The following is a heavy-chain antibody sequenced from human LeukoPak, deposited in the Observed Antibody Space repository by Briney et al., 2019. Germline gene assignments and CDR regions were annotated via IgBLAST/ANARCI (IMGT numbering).Heavy chain of an antibody. Sequence: SVKVSCKASGYTFTSYYMHWVRQAPGQGLEWMGRIIPILDNANYAQKFQGRVTINADKSTSTAYMELSSLRSEDTAVYYCARGPTDYYHSDYDAFDIWGQGTMVTVSS. D-gene: IGHD3-22*01. CDR2: IIPILDNA. CDR3: ARGPTDYYHSDYDAFDI. J-gene: IGHJ3*02. V-gene: IGHV1-69*04. CDR1: GYTFTSYY.